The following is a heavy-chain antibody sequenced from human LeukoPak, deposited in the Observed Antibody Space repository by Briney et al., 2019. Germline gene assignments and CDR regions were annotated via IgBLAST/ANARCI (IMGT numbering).Heavy chain of an antibody. J-gene: IGHJ2*01. D-gene: IGHD3-22*01. CDR1: GASISSSSYY. V-gene: IGHV4-39*01. CDR2: IYYSGST. CDR3: ARIGYYDSSGFLTQRYFDL. Sequence: PSETLSLTCTVSGASISSSSYYWGWIRQPPGKGLEWIGSIYYSGSTYYNPSLKSRVTISVDTSKNQFSLKLSSVTAADTAVYYCARIGYYDSSGFLTQRYFDLWGRGTLVTVSS.